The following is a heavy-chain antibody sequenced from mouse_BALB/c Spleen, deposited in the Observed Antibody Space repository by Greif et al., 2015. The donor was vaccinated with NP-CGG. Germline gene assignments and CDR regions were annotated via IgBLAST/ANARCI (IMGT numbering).Heavy chain of an antibody. J-gene: IGHJ4*01. CDR1: GYTFTSYW. CDR3: ASYYYGSSYAMDY. Sequence: QVQLQQSGAELAKPGASVKMSCKASGYTFTSYWMHWVKQRPGQGPEWIGYINPSTGYTEYNQKFKDKATLTADKSSSTAYMQLSSLTSEDSAVYYCASYYYGSSYAMDYWGQGTSVTVSS. CDR2: INPSTGYT. D-gene: IGHD1-1*01. V-gene: IGHV1-7*01.